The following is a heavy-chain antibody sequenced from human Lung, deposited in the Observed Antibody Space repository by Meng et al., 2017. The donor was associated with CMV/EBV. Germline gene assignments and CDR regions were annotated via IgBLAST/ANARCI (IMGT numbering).Heavy chain of an antibody. CDR3: AKPPAYYSS. CDR2: VSSSGGTT. J-gene: IGHJ5*02. CDR1: GFTFSSFA. D-gene: IGHD3-16*01. V-gene: IGHV3-23*01. Sequence: GGSXRLSCAASGFTFSSFAMSWVRQAPGRGLEWVSGVSSSGGTTSYADSVKGRFIISRDNSRNTVYLQMNSLRAEDTAIYYCAKPPAYYSSWGQGTRVTVSS.